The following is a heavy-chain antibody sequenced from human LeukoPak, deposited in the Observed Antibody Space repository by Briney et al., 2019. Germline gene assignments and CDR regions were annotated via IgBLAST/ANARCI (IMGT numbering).Heavy chain of an antibody. CDR3: ARGRGSGWYWFDP. CDR2: INPSGGST. V-gene: IGHV1-46*01. CDR1: GYTFTSYY. D-gene: IGHD6-19*01. J-gene: IGHJ5*02. Sequence: ASVKVSCKASGYTFTSYYMHWVRQAPGQGLEWMGIINPSGGSTRYAQKFQGRVTVTRDTSSSTVYMELSSLRSEDTAVYYCARGRGSGWYWFDPWGQGTLVTVSS.